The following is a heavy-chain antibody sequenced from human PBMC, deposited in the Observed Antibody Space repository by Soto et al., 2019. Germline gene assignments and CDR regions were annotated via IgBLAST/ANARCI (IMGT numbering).Heavy chain of an antibody. Sequence: NLSETLSLTCAVYGGSFSGYYWSWIRQPPGKGLEWIGEINHSGSTNYNPSLKSRVTISVDTSKNQFSLKLSSVTAADTAVYYCARGAQEEDFWSVYLAQDYYYFGMDVWGQGTAVTVS. CDR1: GGSFSGYY. CDR3: ARGAQEEDFWSVYLAQDYYYFGMDV. CDR2: INHSGST. J-gene: IGHJ6*02. V-gene: IGHV4-34*01. D-gene: IGHD3-3*01.